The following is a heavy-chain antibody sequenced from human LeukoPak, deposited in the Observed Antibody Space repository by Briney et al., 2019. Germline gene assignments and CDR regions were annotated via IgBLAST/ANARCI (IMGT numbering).Heavy chain of an antibody. J-gene: IGHJ3*02. CDR3: ARGDYPHAFDI. V-gene: IGHV4-61*09. CDR1: GGSISSGSYY. D-gene: IGHD4-17*01. Sequence: SETLSLTCTVSGGSISSGSYYWSWIRQPAGKGLEWIGHIYTSGSTNYNPSLKSRVTISVDTSKNQFSLKLSSVTAADTAVYYCARGDYPHAFDIWGQGTMVTVSS. CDR2: IYTSGST.